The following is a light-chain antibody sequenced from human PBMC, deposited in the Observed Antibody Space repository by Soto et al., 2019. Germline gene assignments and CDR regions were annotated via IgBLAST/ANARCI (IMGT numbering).Light chain of an antibody. Sequence: QSVLTQPPSASGTPGQRVTISCSGSSSNVGSNFVNWYQHLPGTAPKLLIHSDNRRPSGVPDRFSGSKSGTSASLAISGLQSEDEDDYYCAAWDDSLNGPLFGGGTKLTVL. CDR2: SDN. V-gene: IGLV1-44*01. J-gene: IGLJ2*01. CDR3: AAWDDSLNGPL. CDR1: SSNVGSNF.